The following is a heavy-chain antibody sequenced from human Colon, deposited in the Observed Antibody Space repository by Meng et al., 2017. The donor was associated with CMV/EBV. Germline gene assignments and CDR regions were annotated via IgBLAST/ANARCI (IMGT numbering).Heavy chain of an antibody. CDR1: GGSFSGYY. CDR2: INHSGST. J-gene: IGHJ4*02. V-gene: IGHV4-34*01. D-gene: IGHD3-22*01. CDR3: ASPYYYDSSGYNN. Sequence: LQKWAAGLLKPSETLSLTCAVYGGSFSGYYWSWIRQPPGKGLEWIGEINHSGSTNYNPSLKSRVTISVDTSKNQFSLKLSSVTAADTAVYYCASPYYYDSSGYNNWGQGTLVTVSS.